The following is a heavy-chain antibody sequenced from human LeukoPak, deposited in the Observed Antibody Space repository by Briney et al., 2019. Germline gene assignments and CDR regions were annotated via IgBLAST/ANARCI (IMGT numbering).Heavy chain of an antibody. J-gene: IGHJ4*02. CDR1: GYTXTSYY. CDR3: ARGVRIEGSGSYEGPFFDY. CDR2: INPSGGSA. Sequence: ASVKVSCKASGYTXTSYYMHRVRQAPGQGLEWMVIINPSGGSASYAQKFQGRVTMIRDTSTSTVYMELSSLRSEDTAVYYCARGVRIEGSGSYEGPFFDYWGQGTLVTVSS. D-gene: IGHD3-10*01. V-gene: IGHV1-46*01.